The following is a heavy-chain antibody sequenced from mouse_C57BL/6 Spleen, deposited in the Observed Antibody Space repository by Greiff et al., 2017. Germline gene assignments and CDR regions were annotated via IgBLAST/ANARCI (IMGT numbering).Heavy chain of an antibody. D-gene: IGHD1-1*01. Sequence: VQLQQSGPGLVQPSPSLSITCTVSGFSLTSYGVHWVRQPPGKGLEWLGVIWSGGSTDYNAAFISRLSISKDNSKSQVFFKMNSLQADDTAIYYCAKEEDYGDYFDYWGQGTTLTVSS. CDR1: GFSLTSYG. CDR2: IWSGGST. V-gene: IGHV2-4*01. J-gene: IGHJ2*01. CDR3: AKEEDYGDYFDY.